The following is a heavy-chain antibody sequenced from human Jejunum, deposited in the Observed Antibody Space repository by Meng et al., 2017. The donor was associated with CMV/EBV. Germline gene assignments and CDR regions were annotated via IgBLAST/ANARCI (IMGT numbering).Heavy chain of an antibody. CDR3: ARENDYNNYFDF. Sequence: AALGFTFRNDPVHWVRQAQGKGLEWVAVISYDESDQQYADSVKGRFTISRDYSKNTLYLQMDGLRGDDTAVYYCARENDYNNYFDFWGRGTLVTVSS. D-gene: IGHD5-24*01. CDR1: GFTFRNDP. J-gene: IGHJ4*02. CDR2: ISYDESDQ. V-gene: IGHV3-30*01.